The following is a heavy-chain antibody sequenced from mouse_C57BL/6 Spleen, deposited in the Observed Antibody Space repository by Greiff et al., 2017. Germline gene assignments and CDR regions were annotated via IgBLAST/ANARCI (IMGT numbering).Heavy chain of an antibody. D-gene: IGHD1-1*01. V-gene: IGHV1-85*01. J-gene: IGHJ2*01. CDR2: IYPRDGST. CDR1: GYTFTSYD. Sequence: VQLQQSGPELVKPGASVKLSCKASGYTFTSYDINWVKQRPGQGLEWIGWIYPRDGSTKYNEKFKGKATLTVDTSSSTAYMELHSLTSEASAVSFGASTAYYDGRSYGDVDYWGHGTTLTVSS. CDR3: ASTAYYDGRSYGDVDY.